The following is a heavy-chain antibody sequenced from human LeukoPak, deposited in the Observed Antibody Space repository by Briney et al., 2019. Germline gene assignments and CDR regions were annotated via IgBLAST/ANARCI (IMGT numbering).Heavy chain of an antibody. CDR2: IYHSGST. CDR1: GGSISSSNW. Sequence: PSETLSLTCAVSGGSISSSNWWSWVRQPPGKGLEWIGEIYHSGSTNYNPSLKSRVTISVDKSKNQFSLKLSSVTAADTAVYYCARVKSLAAAGTGTIDYWGQGTLVTVSS. CDR3: ARVKSLAAAGTGTIDY. D-gene: IGHD6-13*01. V-gene: IGHV4-4*02. J-gene: IGHJ4*02.